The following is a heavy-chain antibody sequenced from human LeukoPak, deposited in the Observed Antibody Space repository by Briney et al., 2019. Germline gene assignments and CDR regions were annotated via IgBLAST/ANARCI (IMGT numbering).Heavy chain of an antibody. Sequence: TGGSLRLSCAASGFTFSSYWMHWVRQAPGKGLVWVPRINSDGSSTSYADSVKGRFTISRDNAKNTLYLQMNSLRAEDTAVYYCAVIVATMGTDDAFDIWGQGTMVTVSS. CDR2: INSDGSST. CDR3: AVIVATMGTDDAFDI. CDR1: GFTFSSYW. D-gene: IGHD5-12*01. V-gene: IGHV3-74*01. J-gene: IGHJ3*02.